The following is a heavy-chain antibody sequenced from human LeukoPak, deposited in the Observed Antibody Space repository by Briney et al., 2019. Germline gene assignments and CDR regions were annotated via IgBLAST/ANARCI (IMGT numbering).Heavy chain of an antibody. V-gene: IGHV3-23*01. CDR1: GFTFSSYA. CDR3: AKAHIVVVTAILYFDY. D-gene: IGHD2-21*02. Sequence: GGSLRLSCAASGFTFSSYAMSWVRQAPGKGLEWVSAISGSGGSTYYADSVKGRFAISRDNSKNTLYLQMNSLRAEDTAVYYCAKAHIVVVTAILYFDYWGQGTLVTVSS. CDR2: ISGSGGST. J-gene: IGHJ4*02.